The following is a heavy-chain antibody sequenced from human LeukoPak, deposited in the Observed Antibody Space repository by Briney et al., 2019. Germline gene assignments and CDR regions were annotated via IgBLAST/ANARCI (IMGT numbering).Heavy chain of an antibody. CDR3: ARQYSIVGAPDY. Sequence: SETLSLTCTVSGGSISSYYWSLIRQPPGKGLEGVGYIYYSGSTNYNPSLKSRVTISVDTSKNQFSLKLRSVTAADTAVYYCARQYSIVGAPDYWGQGTLVTVSS. V-gene: IGHV4-59*08. J-gene: IGHJ4*02. CDR1: GGSISSYY. CDR2: IYYSGST. D-gene: IGHD1-26*01.